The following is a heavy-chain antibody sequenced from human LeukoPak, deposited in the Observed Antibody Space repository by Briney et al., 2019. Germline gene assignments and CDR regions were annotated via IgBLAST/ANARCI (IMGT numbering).Heavy chain of an antibody. J-gene: IGHJ6*02. Sequence: SETLSLTCAVYGGSFSGYYWSWIRQPLGKGLEWIGEINHSGSTNYNPSLKSRVTISVDTSKNQFSLKLSSVTAADTAVYYCAGAVSGSYRFRYGMDVWGQGTTVTVSS. D-gene: IGHD1-26*01. CDR1: GGSFSGYY. V-gene: IGHV4-34*01. CDR2: INHSGST. CDR3: AGAVSGSYRFRYGMDV.